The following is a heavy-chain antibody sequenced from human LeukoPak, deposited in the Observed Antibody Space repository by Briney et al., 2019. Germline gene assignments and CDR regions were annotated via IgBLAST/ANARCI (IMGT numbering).Heavy chain of an antibody. CDR3: ARRHHIAAAGTVFGY. Sequence: ASVKVSCKASGYTFTGYYMHWVRQAPGQGLEWMGWINPNSGGTNYAQKFQGRVTMTRDTSITTAYMELSRLRSDDTAVYYCARRHHIAAAGTVFGYWGQGILVTVSS. CDR2: INPNSGGT. J-gene: IGHJ4*02. CDR1: GYTFTGYY. D-gene: IGHD6-13*01. V-gene: IGHV1-2*02.